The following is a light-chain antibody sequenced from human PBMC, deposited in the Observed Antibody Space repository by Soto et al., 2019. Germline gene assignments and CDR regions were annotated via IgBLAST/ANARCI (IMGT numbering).Light chain of an antibody. V-gene: IGLV2-8*01. Sequence: QSALTQPPSASGSPGQSVTISCTGTSSDIGGHNFVSWYQQHPGKAPKLMIYDVSQRPSGVPDRFSGSESGNTASLTVSGLQAEDEADYYCSSYTGRNTYVFGTGTKLTVL. CDR1: SSDIGGHNF. CDR2: DVS. J-gene: IGLJ1*01. CDR3: SSYTGRNTYV.